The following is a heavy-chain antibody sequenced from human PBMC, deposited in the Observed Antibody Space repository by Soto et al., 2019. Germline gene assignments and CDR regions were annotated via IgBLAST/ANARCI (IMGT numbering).Heavy chain of an antibody. Sequence: EVQLVESGGGLVKPGGSLRLSCAASGFTFSSYSMNWVRQAPGKGLEWVSSISSSSSYIYYADSVKGRFTISRDNAKNSLYLQMNSLRAEDTAVYYCARDRPRLIAAAGTRDYWGQGTLVTVSS. V-gene: IGHV3-21*01. CDR2: ISSSSSYI. CDR1: GFTFSSYS. J-gene: IGHJ4*02. CDR3: ARDRPRLIAAAGTRDY. D-gene: IGHD6-13*01.